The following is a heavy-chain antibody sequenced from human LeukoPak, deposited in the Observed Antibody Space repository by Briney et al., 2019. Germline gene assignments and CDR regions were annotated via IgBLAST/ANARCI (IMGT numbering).Heavy chain of an antibody. CDR1: GFTFTNAW. V-gene: IGHV3-15*01. D-gene: IGHD2-2*02. J-gene: IGHJ4*02. Sequence: NPGGSLRLSCAASGFTFTNAWMSWVRQAPGKGLEWVGRIKSKADGGATDYAALVKGRFTISRDDSKNTLYLQMNSLKTEDTAVYSCTSGGDCSRTSCYTDWGQGTLVTVSS. CDR2: IKSKADGGAT. CDR3: TSGGDCSRTSCYTD.